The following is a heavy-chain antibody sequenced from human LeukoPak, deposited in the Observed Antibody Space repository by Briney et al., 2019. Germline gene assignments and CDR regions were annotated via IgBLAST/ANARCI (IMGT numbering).Heavy chain of an antibody. Sequence: SETLSLTCTVSGGSISSSSYYWGWIRQPPGKGLEWIGSIYYSGSTYYNPSLKSRVTISVDTSKNQFSLKLSSVTAVDTAVYYCARGGYCSSTSCYFGWVDYWGQGTLVTVSS. D-gene: IGHD2-2*01. CDR3: ARGGYCSSTSCYFGWVDY. V-gene: IGHV4-39*01. J-gene: IGHJ4*02. CDR2: IYYSGST. CDR1: GGSISSSSYY.